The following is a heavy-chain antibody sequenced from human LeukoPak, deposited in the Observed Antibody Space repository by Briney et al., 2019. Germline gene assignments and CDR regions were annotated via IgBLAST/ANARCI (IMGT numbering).Heavy chain of an antibody. Sequence: SETLSLTCTVSGGSISSDYWSWIRQPAGKGLEWIGRIYTSGSTNYNPSLKSRVTISVDTSKNQFSLKLSSVTAADTAVYYCARDNARGGSFSDYLRYFQHWGQGTLVTVSS. CDR2: IYTSGST. CDR1: GGSISSDY. CDR3: ARDNARGGSFSDYLRYFQH. D-gene: IGHD5-12*01. J-gene: IGHJ1*01. V-gene: IGHV4-4*07.